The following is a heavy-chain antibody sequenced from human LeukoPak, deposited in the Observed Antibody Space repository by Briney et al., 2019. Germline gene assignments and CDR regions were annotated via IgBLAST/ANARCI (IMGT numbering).Heavy chain of an antibody. CDR3: ARGRTVVTTGAWFDP. Sequence: GASVKVSCKASGYTFTGYYMHWVRQAPGQGLERMGWINPNSGGTNYAQKFQGRVTMTRDTSISTAYMELSRLRSDDTAVYYCARGRTVVTTGAWFDPWGQGTLVTVSS. CDR1: GYTFTGYY. J-gene: IGHJ5*02. D-gene: IGHD4-23*01. CDR2: INPNSGGT. V-gene: IGHV1-2*02.